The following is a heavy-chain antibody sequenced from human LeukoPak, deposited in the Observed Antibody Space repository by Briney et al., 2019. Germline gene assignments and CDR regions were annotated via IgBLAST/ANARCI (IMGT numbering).Heavy chain of an antibody. V-gene: IGHV1-2*02. CDR3: ARTYYYDVGAFGI. J-gene: IGHJ3*02. D-gene: IGHD3-22*01. Sequence: ASVKVSCKASGYTFTGYYMHWVRQAPGQGLEWMGWINPNSGGTNYAQKFQGRVTMTRNTSISTAYMELSSLRSEDTAVYYCARTYYYDVGAFGIWGQGTMVTVSS. CDR1: GYTFTGYY. CDR2: INPNSGGT.